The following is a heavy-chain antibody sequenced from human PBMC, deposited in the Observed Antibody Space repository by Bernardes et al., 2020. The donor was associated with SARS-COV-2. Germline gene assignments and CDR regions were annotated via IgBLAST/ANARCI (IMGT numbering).Heavy chain of an antibody. Sequence: ASVQVSCKVSGYTLTALSMHWVRQAPGKGLEWMGGFDPEDGETIYAQKFQGRVTMTEDTSTDTAYMELSSLRSEDTAVYYCAGQAAAAGFYYYYYGMDVWGQGTTVTVSS. CDR2: FDPEDGET. CDR1: GYTLTALS. V-gene: IGHV1-24*01. D-gene: IGHD6-13*01. J-gene: IGHJ6*02. CDR3: AGQAAAAGFYYYYYGMDV.